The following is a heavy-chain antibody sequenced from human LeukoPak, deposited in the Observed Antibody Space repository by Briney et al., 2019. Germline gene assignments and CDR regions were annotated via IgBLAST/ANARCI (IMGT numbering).Heavy chain of an antibody. J-gene: IGHJ4*02. V-gene: IGHV1-69*13. CDR1: GYTFTSYG. D-gene: IGHD1-26*01. CDR3: ARSRGTTLDY. Sequence: GASVKVSCKASGYTFTSYGISWVRQAPGQGLEWMGGIIPIFGTANYAQKFQGRVTITADESTSTAYMELSSLRSEDTAVYYCARSRGTTLDYWGQGTLVTVSS. CDR2: IIPIFGTA.